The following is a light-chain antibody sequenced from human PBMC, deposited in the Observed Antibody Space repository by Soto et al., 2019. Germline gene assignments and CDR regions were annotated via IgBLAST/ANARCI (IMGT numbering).Light chain of an antibody. J-gene: IGLJ3*02. Sequence: QSVLTQPPSASGSPGQSVTISCTGTSSDVGDYNYVSWYQQHPGKAPKLMIYEVSKRPSGVPDRFSGSKSGNTASLTVSGLQAEEAADYYCSSYAGSNNWVFGGGTKLTVL. CDR2: EVS. CDR1: SSDVGDYNY. CDR3: SSYAGSNNWV. V-gene: IGLV2-8*01.